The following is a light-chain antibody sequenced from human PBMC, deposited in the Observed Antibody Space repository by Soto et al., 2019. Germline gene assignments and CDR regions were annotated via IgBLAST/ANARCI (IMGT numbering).Light chain of an antibody. CDR1: QSVSSSY. CDR2: GAS. V-gene: IGKV3-20*01. CDR3: QQYGSSPEG. J-gene: IGKJ3*01. Sequence: EIVLTQSPGTLSLSPGERATLSCRASQSVSSSYLAWYQQKPGQAPRLLIYGASSRATGIPDRFSGSGSGTDFTLTISRLEPEDLAVYYCQQYGSSPEGFGPGTKVDIK.